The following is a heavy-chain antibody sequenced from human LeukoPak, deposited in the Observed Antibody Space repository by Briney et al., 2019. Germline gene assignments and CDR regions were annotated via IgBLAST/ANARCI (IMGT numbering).Heavy chain of an antibody. CDR1: GFTFSGYL. D-gene: IGHD4-17*01. CDR2: IKQDGSEK. Sequence: PGGSLRLSCAASGFTFSGYLMSWVRQAPGKGLEWVANIKQDGSEKYYVDSVRGRFTISRDNAKNSLYLQMDSLRAEDTAVYYCGREDTVRDYWGQGTLVTVSA. J-gene: IGHJ4*02. V-gene: IGHV3-7*01. CDR3: GREDTVRDY.